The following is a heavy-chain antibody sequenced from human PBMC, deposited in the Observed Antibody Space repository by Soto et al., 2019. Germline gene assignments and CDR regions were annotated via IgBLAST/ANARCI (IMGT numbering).Heavy chain of an antibody. V-gene: IGHV3-9*01. CDR2: ISWNSGSI. Sequence: SLRLSCAASGFTFDDYAMHWVRQAPGKGLEWVSGISWNSGSIGYADSVKGRFTISRDNAKNSLYLQMNSLRAEDTALYYCAKDIGGGPYSRKYYYYYGMDVWGQGTTVTVSS. D-gene: IGHD3-16*01. J-gene: IGHJ6*02. CDR3: AKDIGGGPYSRKYYYYYGMDV. CDR1: GFTFDDYA.